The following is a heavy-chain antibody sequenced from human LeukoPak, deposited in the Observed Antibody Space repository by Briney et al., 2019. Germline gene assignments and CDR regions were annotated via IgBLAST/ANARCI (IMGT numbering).Heavy chain of an antibody. CDR1: GFAFSSYA. CDR3: AREEEIAAFDY. J-gene: IGHJ4*02. CDR2: ISYDGSNK. D-gene: IGHD6-13*01. Sequence: GRSLRLSCAASGFAFSSYAMHWVRQAPGKGLEWVAVISYDGSNKYYADSVKGRFTISRDNSKNTLYLQMNSLRAEDTAVYYCAREEEIAAFDYWGQGTLVTVSS. V-gene: IGHV3-30-3*01.